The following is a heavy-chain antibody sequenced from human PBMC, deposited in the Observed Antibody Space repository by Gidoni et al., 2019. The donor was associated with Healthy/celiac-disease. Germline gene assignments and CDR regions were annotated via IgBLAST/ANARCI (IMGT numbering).Heavy chain of an antibody. CDR2: ISATGNTV. J-gene: IGHJ4*02. V-gene: IGHV3-48*02. D-gene: IGHD4-17*01. Sequence: EVQLGESGGGSVEPGESQTLPGAACGLRITTYTMTGVRQATGRGLDWVSHISATGNTVASADSVKGLFTISSDTDTTSVFLQMNNLGDEDSAVYFCTRGPVTRIPRVDFWGQGTLAPVSS. CDR1: GLRITTYT. CDR3: TRGPVTRIPRVDF.